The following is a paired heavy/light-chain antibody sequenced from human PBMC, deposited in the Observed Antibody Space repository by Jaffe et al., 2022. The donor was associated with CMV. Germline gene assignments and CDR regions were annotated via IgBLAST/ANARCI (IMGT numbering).Light chain of an antibody. CDR1: QSVSSY. CDR2: DAS. J-gene: IGKJ4*01. V-gene: IGKV3-11*01. Sequence: EIVLTQSPATLSLSPGERATLSCRASQSVSSYLAWYQQKPGQAPRLLIYDASNRATGIPARFSGSGSGTDFTLTISSLEPEDFAVYYCQQRSNWGPRTFGGGTKVEIK. CDR3: QQRSNWGPRT.
Heavy chain of an antibody. J-gene: IGHJ1*01. D-gene: IGHD3-22*01. V-gene: IGHV2-5*02. CDR2: IYWDDDK. CDR3: AHVQGPLDLRYYYDSSEIPAEYFQH. CDR1: GFSLSTSGVG. Sequence: QITLKESGPTLVKPTQTLTLTCTFSGFSLSTSGVGVGWIRQPPGKALEWLALIYWDDDKRYSPSLKSRLTITKDTSKNQVVLTMTNMDPVDTATYYCAHVQGPLDLRYYYDSSEIPAEYFQHWGQGTLVTVSS.